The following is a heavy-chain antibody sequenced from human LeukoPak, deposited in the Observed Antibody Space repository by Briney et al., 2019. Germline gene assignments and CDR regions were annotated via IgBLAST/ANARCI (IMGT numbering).Heavy chain of an antibody. CDR2: INHSGST. CDR3: AREKSYGDYCFDY. J-gene: IGHJ4*02. Sequence: SETLSLTCAVYGGSFSGYYWSWIRQPPGKGLEWIGEINHSGSTNYNPSLKSRVTISVDTSKNQFSLKLSSVTAADTAVYYCAREKSYGDYCFDYWGQGTLVTVSS. D-gene: IGHD4-17*01. V-gene: IGHV4-34*01. CDR1: GGSFSGYY.